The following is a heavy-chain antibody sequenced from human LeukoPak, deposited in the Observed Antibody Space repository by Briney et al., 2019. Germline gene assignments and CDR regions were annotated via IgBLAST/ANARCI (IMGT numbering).Heavy chain of an antibody. J-gene: IGHJ4*02. Sequence: GGSLRLSCVASGFTVSSNYMSWVRQAPGKGLEWVSVIYSAGNTYYADSVKGRFTISRHNSKNTLYLPMNSLRVEDTAVYYCARGGTPGDISGRIDYAGQGTLVTPSP. CDR3: ARGGTPGDISGRIDY. D-gene: IGHD6-19*01. V-gene: IGHV3-53*04. CDR1: GFTVSSNY. CDR2: IYSAGNT.